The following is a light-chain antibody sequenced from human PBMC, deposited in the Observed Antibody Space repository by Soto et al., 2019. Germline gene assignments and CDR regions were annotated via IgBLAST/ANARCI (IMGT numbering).Light chain of an antibody. Sequence: QSALTQPASVSGSPGQSITTSCTGTSRDVGSYNLVSWYQQHPGKAPKLMIYEGSKRPSGVSNRFSGSKSGNTASLTISGLQAEDEADYYCCSYAGSSTSVVFGGGTKLTVL. CDR2: EGS. J-gene: IGLJ2*01. CDR3: CSYAGSSTSVV. CDR1: SRDVGSYNL. V-gene: IGLV2-23*01.